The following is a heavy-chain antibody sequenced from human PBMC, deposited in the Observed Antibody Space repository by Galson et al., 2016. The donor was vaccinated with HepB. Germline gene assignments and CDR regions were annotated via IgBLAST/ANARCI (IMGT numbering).Heavy chain of an antibody. Sequence: PALVTPTQTLTLTCTFSGSSLTTRGMCVSWIRQPPGKALEWLAVIDWDGDTYYSTSLKTRLSISRDTSKNQVVLTMTNVDPADTATYFCARLLVETTDAFDVWGQGTMVTVSS. CDR3: ARLLVETTDAFDV. V-gene: IGHV2-70*01. CDR2: IDWDGDT. CDR1: GSSLTTRGMC. D-gene: IGHD4-11*01. J-gene: IGHJ3*01.